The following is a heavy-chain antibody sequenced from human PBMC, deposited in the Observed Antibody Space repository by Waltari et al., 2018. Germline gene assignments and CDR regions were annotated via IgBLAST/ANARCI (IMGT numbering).Heavy chain of an antibody. V-gene: IGHV3-33*01. CDR1: GFTFSSYD. Sequence: QVQLVESGGGVVQPGRSLRLSCAASGFTFSSYDMHWVRQAPGKGLEWVAVIWYDGSNKYYADSVKGRFTISRDNSKNTLYLQMNSLRAEDTAVYYCASGLGYMDYWGQGTLVTVSS. CDR2: IWYDGSNK. CDR3: ASGLGYMDY. D-gene: IGHD1-1*01. J-gene: IGHJ4*02.